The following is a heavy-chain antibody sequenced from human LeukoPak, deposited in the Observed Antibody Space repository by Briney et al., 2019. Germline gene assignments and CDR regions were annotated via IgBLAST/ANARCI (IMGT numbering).Heavy chain of an antibody. CDR1: GFTFSSYW. J-gene: IGHJ4*02. CDR3: ARIYGSGSYYSTNFDY. Sequence: GGSLRLSCAASGFTFSSYWMSWVRQAPGKGLEWVANIKQDGSEKYYVDSVKGRFTISRDNAKNSLYLQMNSLRAEDTAVYYCARIYGSGSYYSTNFDYWGQGTLVTVSS. CDR2: IKQDGSEK. D-gene: IGHD3-10*01. V-gene: IGHV3-7*01.